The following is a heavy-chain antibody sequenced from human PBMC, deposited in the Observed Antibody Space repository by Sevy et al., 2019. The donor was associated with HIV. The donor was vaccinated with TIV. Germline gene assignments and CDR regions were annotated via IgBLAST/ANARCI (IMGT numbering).Heavy chain of an antibody. V-gene: IGHV6-1*01. CDR2: TYYRSKWYN. J-gene: IGHJ3*02. Sequence: SQTLSLTCAISGDSVSSNNAAWNWIRQSPSRGLEWLGRTYYRSKWYNDYAVSVKSRITINPDTSKNQFSLQLNSVTPEDTAVYYCARFFTRYYDSSGYYSAFDIWGQGTMVTVSS. D-gene: IGHD3-22*01. CDR1: GDSVSSNNAA. CDR3: ARFFTRYYDSSGYYSAFDI.